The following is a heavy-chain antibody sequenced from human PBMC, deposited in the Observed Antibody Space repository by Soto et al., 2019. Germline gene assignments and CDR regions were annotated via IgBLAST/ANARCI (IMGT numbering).Heavy chain of an antibody. CDR3: ARDDSQRPATY. V-gene: IGHV4-59*01. D-gene: IGHD1-26*01. CDR1: GGSISSYY. J-gene: IGHJ4*02. Sequence: SETLSLTCTVSGGSISSYYWSWIRQPPGKGLEWIGYIYYSGSTNYNPSLKSRVTISVDTSKNQFSLKLTSVTAADTAVYYCARDDSQRPATYWGQGTLVTVSS. CDR2: IYYSGST.